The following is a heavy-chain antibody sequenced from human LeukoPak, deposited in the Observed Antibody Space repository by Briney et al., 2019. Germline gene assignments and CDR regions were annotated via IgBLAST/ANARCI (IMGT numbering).Heavy chain of an antibody. Sequence: GGSLRLSCTVSGFTISSNSMSWVRQAPGKGLGWVSFIYSDNTHYSDSVKGRFTISRDNSKNTLYLQMNSLRAEDTAVYYCARRTALEQYFDYWGQGTLVTVSS. V-gene: IGHV3-53*01. D-gene: IGHD1/OR15-1a*01. CDR1: GFTISSNS. CDR2: IYSDNT. CDR3: ARRTALEQYFDY. J-gene: IGHJ4*02.